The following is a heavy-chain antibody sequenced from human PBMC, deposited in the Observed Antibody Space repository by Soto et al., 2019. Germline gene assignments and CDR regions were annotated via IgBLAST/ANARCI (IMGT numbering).Heavy chain of an antibody. CDR2: IYYSGST. V-gene: IGHV4-59*01. J-gene: IGHJ5*02. Sequence: VQLQESGPGLVKPSETLSLTCIVSGGSITGSFWTWIRQPPGKGLEWIGYIYYSGSTHYSPSFKSRVNISVDTSKNQFSLRLTSVTAADTAVYYCARVEGYLLNWFDPWGQGTLVTVSS. CDR3: ARVEGYLLNWFDP. CDR1: GGSITGSF. D-gene: IGHD6-13*01.